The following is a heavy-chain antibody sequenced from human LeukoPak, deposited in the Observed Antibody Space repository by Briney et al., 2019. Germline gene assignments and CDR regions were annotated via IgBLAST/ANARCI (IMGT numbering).Heavy chain of an antibody. CDR2: IYYSGST. Sequence: SETLSLTCTVSGGSISSYYWSWTRQPPGKGLEWIGYIYYSGSTNYNPSLKSRVTISVDTSKNQFSLKLSSVTAADTAVYYCASRYCSGGSCFFDYWGQGTLVTVSS. V-gene: IGHV4-59*01. CDR1: GGSISSYY. D-gene: IGHD2-15*01. J-gene: IGHJ4*02. CDR3: ASRYCSGGSCFFDY.